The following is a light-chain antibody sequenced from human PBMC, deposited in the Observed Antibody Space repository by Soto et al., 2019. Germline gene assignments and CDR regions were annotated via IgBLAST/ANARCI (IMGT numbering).Light chain of an antibody. V-gene: IGLV2-14*01. CDR1: SSDVGGYNY. J-gene: IGLJ2*01. CDR3: SSYTSSSTVV. Sequence: QSALTQPASVSGSPGQSITISCTGTSSDVGGYNYVSWYQQHPGKAPKLMIYEVSNRPSGVSNRFSVSKSGNTASLTISGLQAEDEGDYCCSSYTSSSTVVFGGGTKLTVL. CDR2: EVS.